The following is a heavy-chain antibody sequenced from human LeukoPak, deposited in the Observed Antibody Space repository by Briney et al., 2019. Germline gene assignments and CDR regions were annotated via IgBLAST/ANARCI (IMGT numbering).Heavy chain of an antibody. V-gene: IGHV1-69*04. CDR2: IIPILGIA. Sequence: SVTVSCKASGGTFSSYAISWVRQAPGQGLEWMGRIIPILGIANYAQKFQGRVTITADKSTSTAYMELSSLRSEDTAVYYCARLYNWFDPWGQGALVTVSS. J-gene: IGHJ5*02. CDR3: ARLYNWFDP. CDR1: GGTFSSYA.